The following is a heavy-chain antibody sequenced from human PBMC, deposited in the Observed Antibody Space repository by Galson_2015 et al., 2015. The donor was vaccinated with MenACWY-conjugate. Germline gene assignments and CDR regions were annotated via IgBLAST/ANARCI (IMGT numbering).Heavy chain of an antibody. CDR2: INSDGSST. CDR3: AVYCSSTRCYGASGGY. CDR1: GFTFSSYW. D-gene: IGHD2-2*01. Sequence: SLRLSCAASGFTFSSYWMHWVRQAPGKGLVWVSLINSDGSSTSYADSVKGRFTISRDNAKNTLYLQMNSPRAEDTAVYYCAVYCSSTRCYGASGGYWGQGTLVTVSS. V-gene: IGHV3-74*01. J-gene: IGHJ4*02.